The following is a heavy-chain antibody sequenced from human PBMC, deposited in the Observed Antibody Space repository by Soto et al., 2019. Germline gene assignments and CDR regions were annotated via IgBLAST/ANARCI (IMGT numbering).Heavy chain of an antibody. V-gene: IGHV1-46*01. D-gene: IGHD6-19*01. Sequence: SVKVAWRGSGYAFTTYYMQWLRQAPGQGLEWMGIINPSGGSTSYAQKFQGRVTMTRDTSTSTVYMELSSLRSEDTAVYYCATHWETNSSGYNYWGQGTLVTVSS. CDR2: INPSGGST. CDR3: ATHWETNSSGYNY. J-gene: IGHJ4*02. CDR1: GYAFTTYY.